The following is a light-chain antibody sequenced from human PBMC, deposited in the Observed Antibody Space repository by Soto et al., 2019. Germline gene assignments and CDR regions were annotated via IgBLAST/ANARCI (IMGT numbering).Light chain of an antibody. J-gene: IGKJ3*01. Sequence: EIVLTQSPGTLSLSPGERATLSCRASQSVSSSYLAWYQQKPGQAPRLLISSTSSRATGIPDRFSGSGSGTDFTLTISRLEPEDFAVYYCQQFGSSSFTFGPGTKVDNK. CDR1: QSVSSSY. CDR3: QQFGSSSFT. CDR2: STS. V-gene: IGKV3-20*01.